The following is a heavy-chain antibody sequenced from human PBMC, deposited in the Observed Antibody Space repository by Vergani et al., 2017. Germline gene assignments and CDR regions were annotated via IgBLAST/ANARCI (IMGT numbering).Heavy chain of an antibody. CDR3: ARVRAMVRGATPGY. CDR1: GYTFTSYY. J-gene: IGHJ4*02. V-gene: IGHV1-2*02. CDR2: INPSGGGT. Sequence: QVQLVQSGAEVKKPGASVKVSCKASGYTFTSYYMHWVRQAPGQGLEWMGIINPSGGGTNYAQKFQGRVTMTRDTSISTAYMELSRLRSDDTAVYYCARVRAMVRGATPGYWGQGTLVTVSS. D-gene: IGHD3-10*01.